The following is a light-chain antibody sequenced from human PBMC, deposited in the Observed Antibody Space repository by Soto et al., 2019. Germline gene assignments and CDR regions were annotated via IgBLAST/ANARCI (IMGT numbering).Light chain of an antibody. V-gene: IGKV1-33*01. J-gene: IGKJ5*01. CDR1: QDINNY. Sequence: DIQMTKSPSSLSASVGVRVTITCQASQDINNYLNWYQQKPGKDPNLLIYAASNLQSGVKSRFSASGSGTDFTLTIRSLQTEELATYYCQQSHSFTITFGQGTRLEIK. CDR3: QQSHSFTIT. CDR2: AAS.